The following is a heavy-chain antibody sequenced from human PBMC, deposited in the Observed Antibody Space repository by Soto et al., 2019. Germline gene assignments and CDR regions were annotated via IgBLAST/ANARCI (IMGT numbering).Heavy chain of an antibody. Sequence: QVQLVESGGGVVQPGRSLRLPCAASGYSISRSAMHWVRQAPGKGLEWVAVIAYDGSNRWYADSGKGRFTISRDNSKNTVYLQMGSLRGEDTAVYYCDRDAQAGTDNVNWFAPWGQGTLVTASS. D-gene: IGHD1-1*01. J-gene: IGHJ5*02. CDR1: GYSISRSA. V-gene: IGHV3-30*04. CDR3: DRDAQAGTDNVNWFAP. CDR2: IAYDGSNR.